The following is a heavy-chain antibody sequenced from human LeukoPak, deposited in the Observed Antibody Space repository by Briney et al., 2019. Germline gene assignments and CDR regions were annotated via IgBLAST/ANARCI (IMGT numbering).Heavy chain of an antibody. J-gene: IGHJ4*02. CDR1: GFTFSNAW. Sequence: GGSLRLSCAASGFTFSNAWMSWVRQAPGKGLEWVGRIKSKTDGGTPDYAAPVKGRFTISRDDSKNTLYLQMNSLRDEDTAVYSCAREAYWGSSGKGFDSWGQGTLVTVSS. V-gene: IGHV3-15*01. CDR2: IKSKTDGGTP. CDR3: AREAYWGSSGKGFDS. D-gene: IGHD7-27*01.